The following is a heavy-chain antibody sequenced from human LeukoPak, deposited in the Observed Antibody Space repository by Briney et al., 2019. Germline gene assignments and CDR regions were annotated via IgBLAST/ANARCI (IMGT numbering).Heavy chain of an antibody. CDR3: ARHVVVVTAIPGDYFDF. CDR1: GDSISSSYY. J-gene: IGHJ4*02. CDR2: MYYSGRT. V-gene: IGHV4-39*01. D-gene: IGHD2-21*02. Sequence: SETLSLTCSVSGDSISSSYYWGWIHQSPGKGLEWIGSMYYSGRTQYNPSLKSRVTISEDASNNQFSLKLSSVTAADTAVYYCARHVVVVTAIPGDYFDFWGQGTLVTVSS.